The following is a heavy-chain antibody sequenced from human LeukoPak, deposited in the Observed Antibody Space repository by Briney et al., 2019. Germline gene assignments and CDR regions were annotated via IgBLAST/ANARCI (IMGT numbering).Heavy chain of an antibody. Sequence: GGSLRLSCAASGFTFSSYWMHWVRQAPGKGLEWVSYISSSSSTIYYADSVKGRFTISRDNAKNSLYLQMNSLRAEDTAVYYCAREGYYYDSSGYYRLFDYWGQGTLVTVSS. CDR3: AREGYYYDSSGYYRLFDY. J-gene: IGHJ4*02. CDR2: ISSSSSTI. CDR1: GFTFSSYW. D-gene: IGHD3-22*01. V-gene: IGHV3-48*04.